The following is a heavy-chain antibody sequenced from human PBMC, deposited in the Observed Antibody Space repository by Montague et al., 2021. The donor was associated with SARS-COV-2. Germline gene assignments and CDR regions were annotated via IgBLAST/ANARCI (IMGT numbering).Heavy chain of an antibody. D-gene: IGHD4-11*01. CDR3: AGSGDPGTTVTYLY. Sequence: SETLSLTCIFSGGSISTIVNFWGWIRQPPGKGLEWIGSISYTGSTYHNPSLKSRVTMSVDTSKNQSSTKLNSVTAADTAVYYCAGSGDPGTTVTYLYWGQGTLVTVSS. CDR2: ISYTGST. CDR1: GGSISTIVNF. J-gene: IGHJ4*02. V-gene: IGHV4-39*07.